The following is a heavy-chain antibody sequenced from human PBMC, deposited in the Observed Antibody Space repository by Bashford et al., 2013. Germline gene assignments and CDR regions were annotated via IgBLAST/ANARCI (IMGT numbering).Heavy chain of an antibody. J-gene: IGHJ4*03. V-gene: IGHV3-23*01. D-gene: IGHD6-19*01. CDR3: DENSGLWHVAGYGKNDY. CDR2: IKANGGDT. CDR1: GFTFSSYW. Sequence: GSLRLSCAASGFTFSSYWMSWVRQAPGKGLEWVSAIKANGGDTHYADSVDGRFTISRDNSKNTVYLQLYSLRAEDTAVYYCDENSGLWHVAGYGKNDYVGPGTLVTVS.